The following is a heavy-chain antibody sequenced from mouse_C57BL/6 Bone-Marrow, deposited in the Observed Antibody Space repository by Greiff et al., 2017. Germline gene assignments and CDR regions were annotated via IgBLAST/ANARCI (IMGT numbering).Heavy chain of an antibody. Sequence: VQLQQPGPELVKPGASVKMSCKASGYTLTDYNMHWVKQSKGKSLEWMGYINPNNGGTSYNQKFKGKATLTVNKSSSTAYMELRSLTSEDSAVYYCARMDYGSSYRRNYYAMDYWGQGTSVTVSS. V-gene: IGHV1-22*01. CDR1: GYTLTDYN. CDR3: ARMDYGSSYRRNYYAMDY. J-gene: IGHJ4*01. D-gene: IGHD1-1*01. CDR2: INPNNGGT.